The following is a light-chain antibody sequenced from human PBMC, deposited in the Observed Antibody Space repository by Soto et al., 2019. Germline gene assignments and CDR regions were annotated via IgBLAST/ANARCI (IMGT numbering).Light chain of an antibody. V-gene: IGLV2-14*01. Sequence: SALAQPASVSGSLGQSITISCTGTSSDVGGYNYVSWYQQYPGKAPKVMIYEVSHRPSGVSNRFSGSESGNTASLTISGLRAEDEADYYCSSYRSIGNVVFGTGTKVTAL. CDR3: SSYRSIGNVV. CDR2: EVS. CDR1: SSDVGGYNY. J-gene: IGLJ1*01.